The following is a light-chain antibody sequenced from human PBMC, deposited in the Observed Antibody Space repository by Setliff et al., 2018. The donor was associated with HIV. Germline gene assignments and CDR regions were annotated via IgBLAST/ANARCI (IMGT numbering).Light chain of an antibody. V-gene: IGLV2-8*01. Sequence: QSALTQPPSASGSPGQSVTISCTGTSSDVGGYNYVSWYQQHPGKAPKLMIYEVSKRPSGVPDRFSGSKSGNTASLTVSGLQAEDEADYYCASYRSPATYVFGIGTKGTVL. CDR2: EVS. CDR3: ASYRSPATYV. CDR1: SSDVGGYNY. J-gene: IGLJ1*01.